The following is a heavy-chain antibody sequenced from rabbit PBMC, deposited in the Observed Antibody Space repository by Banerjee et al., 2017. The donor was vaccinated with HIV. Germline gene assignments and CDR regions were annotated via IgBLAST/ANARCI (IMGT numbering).Heavy chain of an antibody. Sequence: FSFSSYMCWVRQAPGKGLEWIGCIDAGSSGFTYFATWAKGRFTISRTSSTTVTLQMTRLTAADTATYFCARDTSTSFSSYGMDLWGQGTLVTVS. CDR2: IDAGSSGFT. CDR3: ARDTSTSFSSYGMDL. J-gene: IGHJ6*01. D-gene: IGHD1-1*01. CDR1: FSFSSY. V-gene: IGHV1S40*01.